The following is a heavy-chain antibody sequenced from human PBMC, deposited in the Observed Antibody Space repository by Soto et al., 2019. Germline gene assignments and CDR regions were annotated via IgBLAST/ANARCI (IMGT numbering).Heavy chain of an antibody. CDR3: ARQVLQARHYGMDV. D-gene: IGHD2-15*01. V-gene: IGHV5-51*01. Sequence: GESLKISCRTSGYSFSNYWIGWVRQMPGKGLEWMGIVYPGDSDTRYSPSFQGQVTISADKSISTAYRQWSSLKASDTAMYYCARQVLQARHYGMDVWGQGTTVTVSS. CDR2: VYPGDSDT. CDR1: GYSFSNYW. J-gene: IGHJ6*02.